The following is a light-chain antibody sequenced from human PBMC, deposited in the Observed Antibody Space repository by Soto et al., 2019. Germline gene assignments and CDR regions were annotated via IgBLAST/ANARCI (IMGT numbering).Light chain of an antibody. Sequence: QSLLTQPPSASGTPGQRVTISCSGSSSNIGSNYVYWYQQLPGTAPKLLIYRNNQRPSGVPDRFSGSKSGTSASLAISGLRSEDEADYYCASGDDSLSGVVFGGGTKLTVL. J-gene: IGLJ2*01. V-gene: IGLV1-47*01. CDR3: ASGDDSLSGVV. CDR1: SSNIGSNY. CDR2: RNN.